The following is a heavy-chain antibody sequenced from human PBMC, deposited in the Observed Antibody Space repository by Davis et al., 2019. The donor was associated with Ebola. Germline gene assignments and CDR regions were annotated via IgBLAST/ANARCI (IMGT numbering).Heavy chain of an antibody. CDR2: ISGDGGST. CDR3: AKDINIVVVPAAMGGIDV. CDR1: GFTFDDYA. D-gene: IGHD2-2*01. V-gene: IGHV3-43*02. Sequence: GGSLRLSCAASGFTFDDYAMHWVRQAPGKGLEWVSLISGDGGSTYYADSVKGRFTISRDNSKNSLYLQMNSLRTEDTALYYCAKDINIVVVPAAMGGIDVWGQGTTVTVSS. J-gene: IGHJ6*02.